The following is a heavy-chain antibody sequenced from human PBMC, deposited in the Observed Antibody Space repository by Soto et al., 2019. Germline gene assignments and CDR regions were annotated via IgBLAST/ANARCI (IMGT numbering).Heavy chain of an antibody. Sequence: QVQLQESGPGLVKPSETLSLTCTVSGGSISSYYWRWIRQPPGKGLEWIGYIYYSGSTNYNPSLKSRVTLSVDTSKNQCSLNLSSVTAADTAVYYCARGSFEDSVDYWGQGTLVTVSS. CDR2: IYYSGST. CDR1: GGSISSYY. J-gene: IGHJ4*02. D-gene: IGHD3-16*02. CDR3: ARGSFEDSVDY. V-gene: IGHV4-59*01.